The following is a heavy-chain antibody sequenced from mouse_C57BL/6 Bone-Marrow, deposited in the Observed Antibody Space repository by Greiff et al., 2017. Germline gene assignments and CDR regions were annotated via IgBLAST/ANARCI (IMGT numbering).Heavy chain of an antibody. CDR2: IDPSDSYT. D-gene: IGHD4-1*01. CDR3: ASEELGRGFAY. Sequence: VQLQQPGAELVKPGASVKLSCKASGYTFTSYWMQWVKQRPGQGLEWIGEIDPSDSYTNYNQKFKGKATLTVDTSSSTAYMQLSSLTSEDSAVYYCASEELGRGFAYWGQGTLVTVSA. J-gene: IGHJ3*01. V-gene: IGHV1-50*01. CDR1: GYTFTSYW.